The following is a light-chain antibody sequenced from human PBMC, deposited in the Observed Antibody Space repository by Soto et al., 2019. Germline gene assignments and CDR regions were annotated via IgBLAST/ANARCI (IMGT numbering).Light chain of an antibody. CDR2: DNN. CDR3: RTWDCVPPAYWV. V-gene: IGLV1-51*01. Sequence: QSVLTQAPSVSAAPGQEVSISCSGSNSNIGNNFVSWYQKLPGTAPKLLIYDNNKRPSGIPDRFSGSKSGTSATLGIAGLPTGGEAEYYRRTWDCVPPAYWVFRGGTKLTVL. CDR1: NSNIGNNF. J-gene: IGLJ3*02.